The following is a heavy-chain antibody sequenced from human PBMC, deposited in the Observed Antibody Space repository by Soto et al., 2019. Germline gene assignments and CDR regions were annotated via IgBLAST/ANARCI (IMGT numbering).Heavy chain of an antibody. CDR1: GFTFSAYS. J-gene: IGHJ3*01. CDR3: ARDQDYAFDL. CDR2: SRTLHNTI. V-gene: IGHV3-48*01. Sequence: EVQLVESGGGLVQPGGSLRLSCVASGFTFSAYSMNWVRQAPGKGLEWISYSRTLHNTIYYADSVKGRFTISRDDAKNSLYLQMRSLRAEDTAVYYYARDQDYAFDLWGLGTTVTVSS.